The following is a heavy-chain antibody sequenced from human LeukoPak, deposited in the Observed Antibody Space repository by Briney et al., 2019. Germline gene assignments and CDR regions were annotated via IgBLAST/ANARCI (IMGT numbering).Heavy chain of an antibody. D-gene: IGHD3-22*01. CDR1: GYTLTGYY. CDR2: INPNSGGA. V-gene: IGHV1-2*02. J-gene: IGHJ4*02. Sequence: ASVKVSCKASGYTLTGYYMHWVRQAPGQGLEWMGWINPNSGGANYAQKFQGRVTMTRDTSISTAYMELSRLRSDDTAVYYCAHDTSDYYSPFGYWGQGTLVTVSS. CDR3: AHDTSDYYSPFGY.